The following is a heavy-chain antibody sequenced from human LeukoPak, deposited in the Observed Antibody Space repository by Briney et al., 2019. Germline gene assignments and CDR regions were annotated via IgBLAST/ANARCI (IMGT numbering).Heavy chain of an antibody. CDR3: AREAKVLRYFDWYIDP. J-gene: IGHJ5*02. CDR2: IWYDGSNK. D-gene: IGHD3-9*01. CDR1: GFTFSSYG. V-gene: IGHV3-33*01. Sequence: PGGSLRLSCAASGFTFSSYGMHWVRQAPGKGLEWVAVIWYDGSNKYYADSVKGRFTISRDNSKNTLYLQVNSLRAEDTAVYYCAREAKVLRYFDWYIDPWGQGTLVTVSS.